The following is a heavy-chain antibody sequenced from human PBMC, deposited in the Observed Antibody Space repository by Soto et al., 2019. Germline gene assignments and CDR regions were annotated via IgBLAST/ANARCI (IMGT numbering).Heavy chain of an antibody. J-gene: IGHJ5*02. CDR1: GYTFTNYD. CDR2: MNPDSGNT. Sequence: QVQLVQSGAEVKKPGASVKVSCKASGYTFTNYDIHWVRQATGQGLEWMGWMNPDSGNTGQSKQCQGRVTMTRDTSISTAYMKLSSLRSEDTAVYYCARGRFRRTWFDPWGQGTLVTVSS. V-gene: IGHV1-8*01. D-gene: IGHD3-16*01. CDR3: ARGRFRRTWFDP.